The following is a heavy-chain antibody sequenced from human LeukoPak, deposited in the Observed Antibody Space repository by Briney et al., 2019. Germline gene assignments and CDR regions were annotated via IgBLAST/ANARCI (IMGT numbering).Heavy chain of an antibody. CDR2: IYTSGST. CDR1: GGSISSYY. V-gene: IGHV4-4*07. CDR3: ARFTGYSSSWYYFDY. J-gene: IGHJ4*02. D-gene: IGHD6-13*01. Sequence: SETLSLTCTVSGGSISSYYWSWIRQPAGKGLEWIGRIYTSGSTNYNPSLKSRVTMSVDTSKNQYSLKLSSVTAADTAVYYCARFTGYSSSWYYFDYWGQGTLVTVSS.